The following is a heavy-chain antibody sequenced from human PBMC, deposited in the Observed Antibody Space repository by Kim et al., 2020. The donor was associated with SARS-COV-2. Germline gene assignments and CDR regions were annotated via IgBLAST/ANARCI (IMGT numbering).Heavy chain of an antibody. Sequence: GSTAYNPSLQRRVTISVDTSKNQFSLKMTSVTAADTAVYYCARRGVGSFDIWGQGTMVTVSS. J-gene: IGHJ3*02. V-gene: IGHV4-61*07. CDR3: ARRGVGSFDI. CDR2: GST. D-gene: IGHD3-10*01.